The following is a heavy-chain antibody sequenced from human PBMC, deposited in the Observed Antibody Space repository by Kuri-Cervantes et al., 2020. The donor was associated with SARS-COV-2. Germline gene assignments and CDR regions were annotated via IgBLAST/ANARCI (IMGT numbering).Heavy chain of an antibody. CDR2: KKQDGSEK. CDR1: GFIFSSYW. Sequence: GESLKISCAASGFIFSSYWMSWVRQAPGKGLEWVANKKQDGSEKYYVGSVEGRITIPRDNAKNSLYLQLNSLRAEDTAVYYCARGCSTNCQTAFDYWGQGTLVTVSS. J-gene: IGHJ4*02. CDR3: ARGCSTNCQTAFDY. D-gene: IGHD2-2*01. V-gene: IGHV3-7*01.